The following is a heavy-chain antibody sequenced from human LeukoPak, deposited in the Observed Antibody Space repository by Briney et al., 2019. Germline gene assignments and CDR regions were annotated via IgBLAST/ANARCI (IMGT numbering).Heavy chain of an antibody. Sequence: PSETLSLTCTVSGGTISSYYWSWIRQPAGKGLEWIGRIYISGSTNYNPSLKSRVTMSVDTSKNQFSLKLSSVTAADTAVYYCARTWQWLPFDYWGRGTLVTVSS. D-gene: IGHD6-19*01. CDR1: GGTISSYY. CDR2: IYISGST. CDR3: ARTWQWLPFDY. J-gene: IGHJ4*02. V-gene: IGHV4-4*07.